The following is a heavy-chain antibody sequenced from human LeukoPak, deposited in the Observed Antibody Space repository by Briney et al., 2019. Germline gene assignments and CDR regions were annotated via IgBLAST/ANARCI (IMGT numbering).Heavy chain of an antibody. CDR2: ISSSGSDI. D-gene: IGHD2-2*01. CDR3: ARDLVTPSRYCSSTSCQKYAFDI. J-gene: IGHJ3*02. CDR1: GFTFSSYS. Sequence: PGGSLRLSCAASGFTFSSYSMNWVRQAPGKGLEWVSAISSSGSDIYYAYSVKGRFTISRDNATNSLYLQMNSLRAEDTAVYYCARDLVTPSRYCSSTSCQKYAFDIWGQGTMVTVSS. V-gene: IGHV3-21*01.